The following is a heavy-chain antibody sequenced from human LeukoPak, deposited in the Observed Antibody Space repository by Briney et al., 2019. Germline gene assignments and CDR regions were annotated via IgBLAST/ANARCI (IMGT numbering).Heavy chain of an antibody. V-gene: IGHV4-34*01. D-gene: IGHD3-22*01. CDR1: VGSFSGYD. CDR2: INRSGSA. CDR3: ARPLYYYHSSGYYYVSGGAFDI. Sequence: SETLSLTCAVYVGSFSGYDCSWIREPPGKALEGVGEINRSGSANYNPSLTSRVTISVDTSKTQFSLKLNSVTAADKAVYYCARPLYYYHSSGYYYVSGGAFDIWGQGTMVTVSS. J-gene: IGHJ3*02.